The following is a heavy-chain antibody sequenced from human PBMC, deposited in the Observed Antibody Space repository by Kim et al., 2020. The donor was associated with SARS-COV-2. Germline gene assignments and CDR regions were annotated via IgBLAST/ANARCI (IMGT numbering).Heavy chain of an antibody. V-gene: IGHV1-2*02. J-gene: IGHJ4*01. CDR2: INPNTGGA. CDR1: EYTFSDYS. Sequence: ASVKVSCKASEYTFSDYSIHWVRQAPGQGLEWMGWINPNTGGAKYAQKFQGGVTITRDTSISTAYMELTNLKFDDTAVYYCARDLGGFDSSGYFCDWGQGTLVTVSS. D-gene: IGHD3-22*01. CDR3: ARDLGGFDSSGYFCD.